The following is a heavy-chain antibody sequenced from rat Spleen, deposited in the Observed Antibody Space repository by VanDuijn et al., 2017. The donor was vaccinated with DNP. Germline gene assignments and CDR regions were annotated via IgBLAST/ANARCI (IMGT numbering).Heavy chain of an antibody. CDR2: IIYDDSGT. J-gene: IGHJ2*01. V-gene: IGHV5S10*01. Sequence: EVQLVESGGGLVQPGRSLKLSCAASGFTFSDYNMAWVRPAPKKGLEWVANIIYDDSGTYYRDPVKGRFNISKDNAKRTLYLQMDSLRSEDKATYFCATDRYWGQGVMVTVSS. CDR1: GFTFSDYN. CDR3: ATDRY.